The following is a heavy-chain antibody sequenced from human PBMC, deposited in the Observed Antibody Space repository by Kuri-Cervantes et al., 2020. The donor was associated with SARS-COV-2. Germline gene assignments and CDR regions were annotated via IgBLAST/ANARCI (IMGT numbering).Heavy chain of an antibody. V-gene: IGHV3-23*01. CDR1: GFTFDDYG. J-gene: IGHJ6*03. D-gene: IGHD3-10*01. Sequence: GESLKISCAASGFTFDDYGMSWVRQAPGKGLEWVSAISGSGGSTYYADSVKGRFTISRDNSKNTLYLQMNSLRAEDTAVYYCAKFSGPMVRGVTFLGQFYYYYMDVWGKGTTVTVSS. CDR2: ISGSGGST. CDR3: AKFSGPMVRGVTFLGQFYYYYMDV.